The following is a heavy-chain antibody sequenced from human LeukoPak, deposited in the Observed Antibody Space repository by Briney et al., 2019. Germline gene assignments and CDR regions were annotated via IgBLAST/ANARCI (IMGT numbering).Heavy chain of an antibody. J-gene: IGHJ4*02. CDR3: ARDFNWAFDS. CDR2: INHNGGST. V-gene: IGHV3-64*01. Sequence: PGGSLRLSCAVSGFIFSSHGMHWVRHAPGKGLEYVSGINHNGGSTYYANSVKGRFTVSRDNSKNTLYLQMGSLRPEDMAVYFCARDFNWAFDSWGQGTLVTVSS. D-gene: IGHD1-1*01. CDR1: GFIFSSHG.